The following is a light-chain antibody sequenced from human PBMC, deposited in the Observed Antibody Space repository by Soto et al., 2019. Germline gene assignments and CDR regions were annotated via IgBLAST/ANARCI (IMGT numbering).Light chain of an antibody. CDR3: QQRSNWPPVT. Sequence: DIVLTQSPGTLSLSPGERATLPCRASQSVSSNYLAWYQQKPGQAPSLLIYSASIRATGIPARFSGSGSGTDFTLTSSSLEPGDFGVYYCQQRSNWPPVTFGGGTKV. CDR1: QSVSSNY. CDR2: SAS. V-gene: IGKV3D-20*02. J-gene: IGKJ4*01.